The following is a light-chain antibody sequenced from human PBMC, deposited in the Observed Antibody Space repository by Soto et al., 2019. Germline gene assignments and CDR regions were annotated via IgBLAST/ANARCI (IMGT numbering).Light chain of an antibody. Sequence: EIVFTQSPGTLSLSPGERATLSCRAIQSVSNNYLAWYQQKPGQAPRLLIYGASNRATGIPDRFSGSGSGTDFTLTISRLEPEDFAVYYCQQYGSSAPITFGQGTRLEIK. V-gene: IGKV3-20*01. CDR3: QQYGSSAPIT. CDR1: QSVSNNY. CDR2: GAS. J-gene: IGKJ5*01.